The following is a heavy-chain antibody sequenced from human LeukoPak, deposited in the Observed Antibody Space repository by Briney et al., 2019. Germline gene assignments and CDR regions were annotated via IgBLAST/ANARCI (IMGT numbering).Heavy chain of an antibody. J-gene: IGHJ4*02. CDR2: ISTYSGNT. V-gene: IGHV1-18*01. CDR3: ARDLYSSSWLEDY. D-gene: IGHD6-13*01. CDR1: GYAFTNYG. Sequence: ASVKVSCKASGYAFTNYGISWARQAPGQGLEWMGWISTYSGNTNYAQKLQGRVTMTTDTSTSTAYMELRSLRSDDTAVYYCARDLYSSSWLEDYWGQGTLVTVSS.